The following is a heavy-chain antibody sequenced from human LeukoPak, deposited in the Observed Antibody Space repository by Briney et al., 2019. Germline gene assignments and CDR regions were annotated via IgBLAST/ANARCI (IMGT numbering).Heavy chain of an antibody. D-gene: IGHD5-24*01. J-gene: IGHJ4*02. V-gene: IGHV1-46*01. CDR1: GYTFTNNW. CDR3: ARVGHRDEDHFDY. Sequence: ASVKVSCKAFGYTFTNNWMHWVRQAPGQGPEWMGLISPTGGSTAYAQKFQGRVTLTRDMSTTTAYMDVRSLRSDDTAVYYCARVGHRDEDHFDYWGQGTLVTVSS. CDR2: ISPTGGST.